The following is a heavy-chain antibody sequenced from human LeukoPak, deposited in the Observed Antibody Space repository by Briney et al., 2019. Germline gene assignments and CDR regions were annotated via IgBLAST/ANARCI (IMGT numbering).Heavy chain of an antibody. V-gene: IGHV4-61*09. CDR1: GGSISSGSYY. CDR2: IYTSEST. CDR3: ARGNLLNLSADDY. Sequence: SETLSLTCTVSGGSISSGSYYWSWIRQPAGKGLEWIGHIYTSESTNYNPSLKSRVTISVDTSKNQFSLKLSSVTAADTAVYYCARGNLLNLSADDYWGQGTLVTVSS. J-gene: IGHJ4*02. D-gene: IGHD2-8*01.